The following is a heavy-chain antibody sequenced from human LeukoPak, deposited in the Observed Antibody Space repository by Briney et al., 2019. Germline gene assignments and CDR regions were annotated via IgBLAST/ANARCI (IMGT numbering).Heavy chain of an antibody. V-gene: IGHV3-33*01. D-gene: IGHD3-10*01. CDR2: IWYDGSNK. CDR1: GFTFSSYG. CDR3: ARDKGSGSYLKGDAFDI. J-gene: IGHJ3*02. Sequence: GGSLRLSCAASGFTFSSYGMHWVRQAPGKGLEWVAVIWYDGSNKYYADSVKGRFTIPRDNSKNTLYLQMNSLRAEDTAVYYCARDKGSGSYLKGDAFDIWGQGTMVTVSS.